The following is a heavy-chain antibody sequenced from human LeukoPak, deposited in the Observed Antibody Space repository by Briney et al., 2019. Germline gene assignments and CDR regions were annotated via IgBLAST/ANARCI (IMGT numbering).Heavy chain of an antibody. V-gene: IGHV3-48*03. Sequence: GGSLRLSCAAPGFTFSSYEMNWVRQAPGKGLEWVSYISSSGSTIYYADSVKGRFTISRDNAKNSLYLQMNSLRAEDTAVYYCASIDFRITMSIDYWGQGTLVTVSS. CDR2: ISSSGSTI. D-gene: IGHD3-10*02. J-gene: IGHJ4*02. CDR1: GFTFSSYE. CDR3: ASIDFRITMSIDY.